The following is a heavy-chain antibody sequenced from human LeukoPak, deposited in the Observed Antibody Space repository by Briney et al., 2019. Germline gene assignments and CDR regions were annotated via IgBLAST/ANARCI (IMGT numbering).Heavy chain of an antibody. J-gene: IGHJ4*02. D-gene: IGHD5-18*01. Sequence: GGSLRLSRAASGFTFNTYGMHWVRQAPGKGLEWVAVISHDASNKNYADPVKGRFTISRDYSKNTVYLQMNSLRAEDTAVYFCAKGVGGYTIGYYFDYWGQGTPVTVSS. V-gene: IGHV3-30*18. CDR3: AKGVGGYTIGYYFDY. CDR1: GFTFNTYG. CDR2: ISHDASNK.